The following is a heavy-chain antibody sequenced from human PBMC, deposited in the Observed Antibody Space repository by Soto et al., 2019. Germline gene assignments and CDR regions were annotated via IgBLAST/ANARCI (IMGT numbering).Heavy chain of an antibody. D-gene: IGHD3-16*01. J-gene: IGHJ5*02. CDR3: GRVPVDTYMIYWSDP. Sequence: LSLTCTVSGDSVSSGNYYWSWIRQPPGKGLERIGSIYFTGNTNYNPSLKSRLTMSIDTSRNLFSLRLGSVTAADTAVYYCGRVPVDTYMIYWSDPWGQGTLVTVSS. CDR1: GDSVSSGNYY. CDR2: IYFTGNT. V-gene: IGHV4-61*01.